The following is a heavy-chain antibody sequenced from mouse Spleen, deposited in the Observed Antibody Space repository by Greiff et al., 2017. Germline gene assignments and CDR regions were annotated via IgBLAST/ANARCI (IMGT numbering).Heavy chain of an antibody. V-gene: IGHV5-9-3*01. CDR2: ISSGGGNT. J-gene: IGHJ4*01. Sequence: EVQLVESGGGLVKLGGSLKLSCAASGFTFSSYAMSWVRQTPEKRLEWVATISSGGGNTYYPDSVKGRFTISRDNAKNTLYLQMSSLKSEDTAMYYCARPYGDYYAMDYWGQGTSVTVSS. D-gene: IGHD1-1*02. CDR3: ARPYGDYYAMDY. CDR1: GFTFSSYA.